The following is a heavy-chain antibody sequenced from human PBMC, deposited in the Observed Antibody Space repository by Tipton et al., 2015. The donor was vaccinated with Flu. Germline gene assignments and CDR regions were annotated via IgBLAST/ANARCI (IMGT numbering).Heavy chain of an antibody. Sequence: LRLSCTVSGGSISSSDYYWGWIRQPPGKGLEWVGSISYSGSTYYNPSLKSRATISVDTSKNQFSLKLSSVTAADTAMYYCARVGDGYAYDYWGQGTLVTVSS. J-gene: IGHJ4*02. D-gene: IGHD5-24*01. CDR1: GGSISSSDYY. CDR3: ARVGDGYAYDY. CDR2: ISYSGST. V-gene: IGHV4-39*07.